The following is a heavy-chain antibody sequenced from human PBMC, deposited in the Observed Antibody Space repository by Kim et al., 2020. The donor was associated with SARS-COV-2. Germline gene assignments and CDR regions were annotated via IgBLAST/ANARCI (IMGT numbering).Heavy chain of an antibody. CDR3: AAHYYDSSGYYRTFDY. J-gene: IGHJ4*02. D-gene: IGHD3-22*01. Sequence: SGKGRFTNSRDNSKNTLYLQINRLRAEDKAVYYCAAHYYDSSGYYRTFDYWGQGTLVTVSS. V-gene: IGHV3-23*01.